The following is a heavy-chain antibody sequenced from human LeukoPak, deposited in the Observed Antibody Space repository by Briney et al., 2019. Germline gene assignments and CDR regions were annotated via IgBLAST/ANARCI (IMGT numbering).Heavy chain of an antibody. CDR3: ARDLGQYYDTSDNWFDP. D-gene: IGHD3-22*01. Sequence: GGTLRLSCAASGFTFSSYGMSWVRQAPGKGLEWVSAISGSGGSTFYADSVKGRLTISRDKSKNTLNLQMNSLRAEDTAVYYCARDLGQYYDTSDNWFDPWGQGTLVTVSS. J-gene: IGHJ5*02. CDR1: GFTFSSYG. CDR2: ISGSGGST. V-gene: IGHV3-23*01.